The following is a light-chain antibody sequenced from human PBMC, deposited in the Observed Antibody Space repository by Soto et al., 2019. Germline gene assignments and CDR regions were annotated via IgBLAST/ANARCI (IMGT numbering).Light chain of an antibody. CDR1: QGISSY. V-gene: IGKV1-9*01. CDR3: QQFNTYTRT. J-gene: IGKJ5*01. CDR2: AAS. Sequence: IQLSQSPSFLSASVGDRITITCGASQGISSYLAWYQQKPGKAPKILIYAASTLQSGVPSRFSASGSGTEFPLTLSSLQNDDFATYYCQQFNTYTRTFGQGTRLEIK.